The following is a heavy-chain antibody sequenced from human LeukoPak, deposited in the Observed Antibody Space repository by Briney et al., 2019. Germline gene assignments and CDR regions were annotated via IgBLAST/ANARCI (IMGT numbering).Heavy chain of an antibody. Sequence: GGSLRLSCAASGFTFSSYGMHWVRQAPGKGQEWVAVIWYDGSDKYYRDSVKGRFTIARDNSKNALYLQMNSLRAEDTAIYSCARGGEAFDIWGGGAMVTVSS. CDR2: IWYDGSDK. J-gene: IGHJ3*02. CDR3: ARGGEAFDI. V-gene: IGHV3-33*01. CDR1: GFTFSSYG.